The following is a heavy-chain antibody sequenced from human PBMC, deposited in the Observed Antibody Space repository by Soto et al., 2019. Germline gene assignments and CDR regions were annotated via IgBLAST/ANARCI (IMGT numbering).Heavy chain of an antibody. D-gene: IGHD6-13*01. CDR1: GFSLSTSGVG. Sequence: QITLKESGPTLVKPTQTLTLTCTFSGFSLSTSGVGVGWIRQPPGKALEWLALIYWDDDKRYSPSLKSRLTITKDTSKNQVVLTVTNMDPVDTATYSCTHTGVAAGGPDWFDPWGQGTLVTVSS. CDR3: THTGVAAGGPDWFDP. V-gene: IGHV2-5*02. J-gene: IGHJ5*02. CDR2: IYWDDDK.